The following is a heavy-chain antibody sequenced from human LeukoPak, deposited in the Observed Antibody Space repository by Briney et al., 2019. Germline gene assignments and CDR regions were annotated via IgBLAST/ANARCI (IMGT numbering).Heavy chain of an antibody. CDR2: IFPGDSET. CDR3: ATSESQTKFDY. Sequence: GESLKIFCKGSGYSFTTHWIGWVRPMPGKGLGWMGIIFPGDSETLYSASLQGQVTISADKSINTAYLQWSSLKASDTAMYYCATSESQTKFDYWGQGTLVTVSS. J-gene: IGHJ4*02. D-gene: IGHD1/OR15-1a*01. CDR1: GYSFTTHW. V-gene: IGHV5-51*01.